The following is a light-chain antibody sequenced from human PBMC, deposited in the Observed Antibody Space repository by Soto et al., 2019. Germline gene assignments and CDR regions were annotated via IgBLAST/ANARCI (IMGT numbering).Light chain of an antibody. J-gene: IGLJ1*01. V-gene: IGLV2-14*01. CDR3: SSYSSSSPYV. CDR2: EVS. CDR1: SSDVGGYNS. Sequence: QSVLPQPASVSGSPGQSITISCTGTSSDVGGYNSVSWYQQHPGKAPKLMIYEVSNRPSGVSNRFSGSKSGNTASLTISGLQAEDEADYYCSSYSSSSPYVFGTGTKLTVL.